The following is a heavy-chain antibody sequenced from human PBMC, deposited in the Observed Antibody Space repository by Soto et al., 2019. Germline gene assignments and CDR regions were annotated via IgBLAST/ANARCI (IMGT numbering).Heavy chain of an antibody. CDR3: ARLGVTTSVYYYTMDV. V-gene: IGHV1-18*04. CDR1: GFGLINYG. D-gene: IGHD4-4*01. CDR2: ISAYNGNT. J-gene: IGHJ6*02. Sequence: GASVKVFCKASGFGLINYGFTWVRQAPGQGLEWMGWISAYNGNTIYAQNLQGRLTMTRDTSTSTAYMELRSLRSDDTAVYYCARLGVTTSVYYYTMDVWGQGTTVTVSS.